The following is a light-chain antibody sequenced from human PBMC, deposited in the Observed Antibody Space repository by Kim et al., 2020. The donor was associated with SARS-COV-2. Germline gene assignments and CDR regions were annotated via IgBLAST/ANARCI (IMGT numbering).Light chain of an antibody. V-gene: IGKV4-1*01. CDR2: WAS. CDR1: QSLLFSSNDRNY. J-gene: IGKJ1*01. CDR3: QQYYSTPPT. Sequence: ATINCKSSQSLLFSSNDRNYLAWYQQKPRQPPKLLIFWASTRESGVPDRFSGGGSGTDFTLTISSLQAEDVAVYYCQQYYSTPPTFGQGTKVDIK.